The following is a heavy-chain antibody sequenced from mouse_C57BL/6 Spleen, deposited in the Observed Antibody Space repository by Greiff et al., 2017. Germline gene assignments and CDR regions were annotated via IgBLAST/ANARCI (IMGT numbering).Heavy chain of an antibody. J-gene: IGHJ2*01. D-gene: IGHD1-1*01. Sequence: EVKLMESGGDLVKPGGSLKLSCAASGFTFSSYGMSWVRQTPDKRLEWVATISSGGSYTYYPDSVKGRFTISRDNAKNTLYLQMSSLKSEDTAMYYCARHRDYGSSLYYFDYWGQGTTLTVSS. CDR1: GFTFSSYG. V-gene: IGHV5-6*01. CDR3: ARHRDYGSSLYYFDY. CDR2: ISSGGSYT.